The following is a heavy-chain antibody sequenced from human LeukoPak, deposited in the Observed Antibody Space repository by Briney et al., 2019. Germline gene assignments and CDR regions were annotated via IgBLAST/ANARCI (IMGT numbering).Heavy chain of an antibody. Sequence: SETLSLTCTVSGGSISSGGYSWSWIRQPPGKGLEWIGYIYHSGSTYYNPSLKSRVTISVDRSKNQFSLKLSSVTAADTAVYYCARAKVVVAAFDYRGQGTLVTVSS. J-gene: IGHJ4*02. CDR1: GGSISSGGYS. D-gene: IGHD2-15*01. CDR3: ARAKVVVAAFDY. CDR2: IYHSGST. V-gene: IGHV4-30-2*01.